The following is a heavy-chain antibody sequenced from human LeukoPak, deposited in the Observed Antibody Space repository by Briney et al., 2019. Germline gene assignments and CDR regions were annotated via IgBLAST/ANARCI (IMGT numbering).Heavy chain of an antibody. CDR1: GFTFSSYA. Sequence: PGGSLRLSCAASGFTFSSYAMSWVRQAPGKGLEWVSAISGSGGSTYYADSVKGRFTISRDNSKNTLYLQMNSLRAEDTAVYYCAKVYCSSTSCRDAFDIWGQGTMVTVSS. V-gene: IGHV3-23*01. CDR2: ISGSGGST. D-gene: IGHD2-2*01. J-gene: IGHJ3*02. CDR3: AKVYCSSTSCRDAFDI.